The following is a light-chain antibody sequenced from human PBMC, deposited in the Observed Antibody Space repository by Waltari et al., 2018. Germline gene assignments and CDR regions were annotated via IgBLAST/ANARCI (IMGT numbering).Light chain of an antibody. V-gene: IGLV1-40*01. J-gene: IGLJ2*01. CDR1: SSNIGAGYD. Sequence: QSVLTQPPSVSGAPGQRVTISCTGSSSNIGAGYDVHWYPQFPGTAPKLLIYHNSNRPSGVPDRFSGSKSGTSASLASTGLLAEDEADYYCQSFDSSLNAVLFGGGTKLTVL. CDR2: HNS. CDR3: QSFDSSLNAVL.